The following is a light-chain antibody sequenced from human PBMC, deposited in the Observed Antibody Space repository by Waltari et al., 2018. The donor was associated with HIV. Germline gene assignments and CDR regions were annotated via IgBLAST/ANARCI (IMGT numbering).Light chain of an antibody. J-gene: IGKJ2*01. Sequence: IQMTQSPSILSASVGDRVTITCRASQNVESWLAWYQQRPGRAPKLLIYKASTLEYGVPALVTVSGSVTNFTLTINSLQPDDFATYYCQQYNSDFYTFGLGTRLDLK. CDR2: KAS. V-gene: IGKV1-5*03. CDR1: QNVESW. CDR3: QQYNSDFYT.